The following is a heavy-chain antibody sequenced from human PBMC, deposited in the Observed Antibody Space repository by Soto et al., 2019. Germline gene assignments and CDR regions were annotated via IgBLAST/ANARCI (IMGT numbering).Heavy chain of an antibody. V-gene: IGHV3-23*01. D-gene: IGHD3-22*01. CDR2: ISGSGATT. J-gene: IGHJ5*02. CDR1: GLRINSYA. Sequence: GGSLRLSCTASGLRINSYAMVWARQAPGKGLEWVSGISGSGATTHYADSVKGRFTISRDNSRNTLYLQMNSLRAEDTAVYYCTKTMISTTGANWCDPWGQGTLVTVSS. CDR3: TKTMISTTGANWCDP.